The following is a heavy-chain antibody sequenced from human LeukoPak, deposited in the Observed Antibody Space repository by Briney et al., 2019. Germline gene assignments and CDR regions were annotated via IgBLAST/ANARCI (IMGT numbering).Heavy chain of an antibody. CDR2: IKQDGSEK. J-gene: IGHJ4*02. V-gene: IGHV3-7*01. Sequence: GGSLRLSCAASGFTFSSYWMSWVRQAPGKGPEWVANIKQDGSEKYYVDSVKGRFTISRDNAKNSLYLQMNSLRAEDTAVYYCARDLETYYYDSSYFDYWGQGTLVTVSS. D-gene: IGHD3-22*01. CDR3: ARDLETYYYDSSYFDY. CDR1: GFTFSSYW.